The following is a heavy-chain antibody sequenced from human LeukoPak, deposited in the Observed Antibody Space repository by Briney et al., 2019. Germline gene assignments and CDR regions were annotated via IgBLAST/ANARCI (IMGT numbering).Heavy chain of an antibody. V-gene: IGHV3-74*01. CDR1: GFTFSSYW. CDR2: INTDGSST. Sequence: GGSLRLSCAASGFTFSSYWMHWVRQAPGKGLVWVSRINTDGSSTSYADSVKGRFTISRDNAKNTLYLQMNSLRAEDTAVYYCAKGEVVPAARGAWFDPWGQGTLVTVSS. D-gene: IGHD2-2*01. J-gene: IGHJ5*02. CDR3: AKGEVVPAARGAWFDP.